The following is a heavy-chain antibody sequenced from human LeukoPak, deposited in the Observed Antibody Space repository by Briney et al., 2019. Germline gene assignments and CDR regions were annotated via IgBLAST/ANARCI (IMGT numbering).Heavy chain of an antibody. CDR1: GFTFSSYA. J-gene: IGHJ6*02. CDR3: AKDKGDYGSESPYGMDV. Sequence: QPGRSLRLSCAASGFTFSSYAMSWVRQAPGKGLEWVSGISGSGGSTYYADSVKGRFTISRDNSKNTLYLQMNSLRAEDTAVYYCAKDKGDYGSESPYGMDVWGQGTTVTVSS. D-gene: IGHD3-10*01. V-gene: IGHV3-23*01. CDR2: ISGSGGST.